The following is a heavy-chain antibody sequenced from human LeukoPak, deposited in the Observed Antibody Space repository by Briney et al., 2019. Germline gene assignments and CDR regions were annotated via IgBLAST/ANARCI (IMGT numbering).Heavy chain of an antibody. CDR2: ISSDGTYT. V-gene: IGHV3-74*01. CDR1: GFTFSSHL. J-gene: IGHJ6*02. Sequence: GGSLRLSCAASGFTFSSHLMHWVRQAPGKGLVWVSRISSDGTYTNYADSVRGRFTISRDNAKNTLYLQMNSLRDEDTAVYFCARRPYSDTSGRLSDVWGQGTTVTVSS. CDR3: ARRPYSDTSGRLSDV. D-gene: IGHD3-22*01.